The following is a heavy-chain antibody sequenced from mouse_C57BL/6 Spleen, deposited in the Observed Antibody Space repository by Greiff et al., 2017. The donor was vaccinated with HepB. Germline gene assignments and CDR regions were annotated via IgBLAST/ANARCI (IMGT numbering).Heavy chain of an antibody. J-gene: IGHJ4*01. CDR2: ISGGGGNT. V-gene: IGHV5-9*01. D-gene: IGHD2-10*01. CDR3: ARHPTGYYAMDY. Sequence: EVHLVESGGGLVKPGGSLKLSCAASGFTFSSYTMSWVRQTPEKRLEWVATISGGGGNTYYPDSVKGRFTISRDNAKNTLYLQMSSLRSEDTALYYCARHPTGYYAMDYWGQGTSVTVSS. CDR1: GFTFSSYT.